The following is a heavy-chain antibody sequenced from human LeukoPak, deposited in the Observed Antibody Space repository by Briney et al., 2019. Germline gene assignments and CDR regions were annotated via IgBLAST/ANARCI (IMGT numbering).Heavy chain of an antibody. Sequence: PGGSLRLSCAASGFTFSSYSMNWVRQAPGKGLEWVSSISSSSSYIYYADSVKGRFTISRDNAKNSLYLQMNSLRAEDTAVYYCAREGTIFGVVISRGFDYCGQGTLVTVSS. J-gene: IGHJ4*02. CDR3: AREGTIFGVVISRGFDY. CDR1: GFTFSSYS. D-gene: IGHD3-3*01. V-gene: IGHV3-21*01. CDR2: ISSSSSYI.